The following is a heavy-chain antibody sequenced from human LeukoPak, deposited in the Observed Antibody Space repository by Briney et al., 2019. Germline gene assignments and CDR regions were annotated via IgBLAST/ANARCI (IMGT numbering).Heavy chain of an antibody. Sequence: PGGSLRLSCAASGFTVSSNYMSWVRQAPGKGLEWVSVIYSGGSIYYADSVKGRFTISRDNSKNTLYLQMNSLRAEDTAVYYCARGLTDYYDFWSGYYTGIYFDYWGQGTLVTVSS. CDR3: ARGLTDYYDFWSGYYTGIYFDY. CDR1: GFTVSSNY. D-gene: IGHD3-3*01. CDR2: IYSGGSI. J-gene: IGHJ4*02. V-gene: IGHV3-66*02.